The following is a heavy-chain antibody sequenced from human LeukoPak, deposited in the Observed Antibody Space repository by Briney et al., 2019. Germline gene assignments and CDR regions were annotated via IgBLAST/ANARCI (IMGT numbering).Heavy chain of an antibody. CDR2: ISGSGGST. J-gene: IGHJ4*02. Sequence: GRSLRLSCAASGFTFSSYAMSWVRQAPGKGLEWVSAISGSGGSTYYADSVKGRFTISRDNSKNTLYLQMNSLRAEDTAVYYCAKDLGVVVVPAALFDYWGQGTLVTVSS. CDR1: GFTFSSYA. CDR3: AKDLGVVVVPAALFDY. V-gene: IGHV3-23*01. D-gene: IGHD2-2*01.